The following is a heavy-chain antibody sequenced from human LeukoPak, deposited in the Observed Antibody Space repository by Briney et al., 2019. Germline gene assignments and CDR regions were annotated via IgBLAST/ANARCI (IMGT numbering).Heavy chain of an antibody. V-gene: IGHV3-30*02. J-gene: IGHJ4*02. CDR2: IRYDGGNK. CDR1: RFTFSSYG. D-gene: IGHD5-18*01. Sequence: GGSLRLSCAASRFTFSSYGMHWVRQAPGKGLEWVAFIRYDGGNKYYADSVKGRFTISRDNSKNTLYLQMNSLRTEDTAVYYCAKGGNGYSYGYFDYWGQGTLVTVSS. CDR3: AKGGNGYSYGYFDY.